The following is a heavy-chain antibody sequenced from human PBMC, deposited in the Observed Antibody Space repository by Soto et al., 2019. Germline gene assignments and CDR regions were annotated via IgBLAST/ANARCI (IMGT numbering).Heavy chain of an antibody. D-gene: IGHD1-26*01. CDR2: IYYSGST. CDR3: ARQFLWELRPDAFDI. J-gene: IGHJ3*02. CDR1: CGSISSSSYY. Sequence: PSETLSLTCTVSCGSISSSSYYWGWIRQPPGKGLEWIGSIYYSGSTYYNPSLKSRVTISVDTSKDQFSLKLSSVTAADTAVYYCARQFLWELRPDAFDIWGQGTMVTVSS. V-gene: IGHV4-39*01.